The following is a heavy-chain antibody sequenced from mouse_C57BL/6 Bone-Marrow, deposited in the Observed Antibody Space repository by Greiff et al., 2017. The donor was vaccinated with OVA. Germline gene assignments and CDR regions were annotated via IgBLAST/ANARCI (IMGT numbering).Heavy chain of an antibody. J-gene: IGHJ2*01. CDR3: ARRGWLLRYFDY. D-gene: IGHD2-3*01. CDR2: IYPGSGST. V-gene: IGHV1-55*01. Sequence: QVQLQQPGAELVKPGASVKMSCKASGYTFTSYWITWVKQRPGQGLEWIGDIYPGSGSTNYNEKFKSKATLTVDTSSSTAYMQLSSLTSEDAAVYYCARRGWLLRYFDYWGQGTTLTVSS. CDR1: GYTFTSYW.